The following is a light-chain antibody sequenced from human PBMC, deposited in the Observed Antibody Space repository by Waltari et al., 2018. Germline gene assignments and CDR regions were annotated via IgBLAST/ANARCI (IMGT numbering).Light chain of an antibody. J-gene: IGLJ2*01. V-gene: IGLV3-25*03. CDR2: KDS. CDR1: ALPKQY. Sequence: SYELTQPPSVSVSPGQTARITCSGDALPKQYAYWYQQKPGQGPVLVIYKDSERPSGIPERFSGSSSGTTVTLTISGVQAEDEADYYCQSADSSDTYVVFSGGTKLTVL. CDR3: QSADSSDTYVV.